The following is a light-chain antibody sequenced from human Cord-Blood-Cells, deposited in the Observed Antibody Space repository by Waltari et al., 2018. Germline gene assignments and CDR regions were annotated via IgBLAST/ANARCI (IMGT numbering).Light chain of an antibody. CDR1: QSVSSY. V-gene: IGKV3-11*01. Sequence: EIVLTQSPATLSLSPGERATLSCRASQSVSSYLAWYPQKPGQAPRLLIYDASNRATGIPARFSGSGSGTDFTLTISSLEPEDFAVYYCQQRSNWPIFTFGPGTKVDIK. CDR3: QQRSNWPIFT. CDR2: DAS. J-gene: IGKJ3*01.